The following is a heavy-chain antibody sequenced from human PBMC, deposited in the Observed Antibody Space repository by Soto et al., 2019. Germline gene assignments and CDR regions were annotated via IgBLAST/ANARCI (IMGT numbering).Heavy chain of an antibody. V-gene: IGHV3-7*04. CDR3: ARVYYNDKSTCYRSFDI. D-gene: IGHD3-22*01. J-gene: IGHJ2*01. Sequence: EEQLVESGGGLVQPGGSLRLSCAASGFSFSSYWMTWVRQAPGKGLEWVANIKQDGSETKYVDSVKGRFTISRDNAKNSLYLQMSSLRGEDTALYYCARVYYNDKSTCYRSFDIWGRGTLVTVSS. CDR1: GFSFSSYW. CDR2: IKQDGSET.